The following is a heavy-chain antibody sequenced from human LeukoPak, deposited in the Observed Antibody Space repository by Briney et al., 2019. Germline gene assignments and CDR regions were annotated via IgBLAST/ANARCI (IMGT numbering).Heavy chain of an antibody. V-gene: IGHV3-21*01. J-gene: IGHJ4*02. D-gene: IGHD3-3*01. CDR2: ISSSSSYI. Sequence: GGSLRLSCAASGFTFSSYSMNWVRQAPGKGLEWVSSISSSSSYIYYADSVKGRFTISRDNAKNSLYLQMNSLRADDTAVYYCARASPTYYDFWSGSYFDYWGQGTLVTVSS. CDR3: ARASPTYYDFWSGSYFDY. CDR1: GFTFSSYS.